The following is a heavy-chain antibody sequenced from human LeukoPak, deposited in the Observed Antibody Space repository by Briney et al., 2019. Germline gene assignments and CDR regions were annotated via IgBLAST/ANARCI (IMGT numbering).Heavy chain of an antibody. J-gene: IGHJ4*02. D-gene: IGHD5-12*01. CDR1: GGTFSSYA. CDR2: IIPIFGTV. Sequence: ASVKVSCKASGGTFSSYAISWVRQAPGQGLEWMGGIIPIFGTVNYAQKFQGRVTITADESTSTAYMELSSLRSEDTAVYYCARVIGYSGYETFDYWGQGTLVTVSS. V-gene: IGHV1-69*13. CDR3: ARVIGYSGYETFDY.